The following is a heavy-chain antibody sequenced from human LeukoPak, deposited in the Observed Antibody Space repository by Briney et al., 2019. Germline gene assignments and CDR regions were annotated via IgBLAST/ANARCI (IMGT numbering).Heavy chain of an antibody. CDR1: GFTFSSYW. Sequence: PGGSLRLSCAASGFTFSSYWMSWVRQAPGKGLEWVANIKQDGSEKYYVDSVKGRFTISRDNAKNSLYLQMNSLRAEDTAVYYGARVTKQDAFDIWGQGTMLPVSS. CDR2: IKQDGSEK. D-gene: IGHD3-3*01. CDR3: ARVTKQDAFDI. J-gene: IGHJ3*02. V-gene: IGHV3-7*01.